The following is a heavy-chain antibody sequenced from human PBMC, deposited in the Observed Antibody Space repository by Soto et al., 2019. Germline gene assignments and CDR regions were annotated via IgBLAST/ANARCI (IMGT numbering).Heavy chain of an antibody. CDR3: ARDYYYDSSGYYKTRDAFDI. D-gene: IGHD3-22*01. Sequence: SETLSLTCTVSGGSISSGGYYWSWIRQHPGKGLEWIGYIYYSGSTYYNPSLKSRVTISVDTSKNQFSLKLSSVTAADTAVYYCARDYYYDSSGYYKTRDAFDIWGQGTMVTVSS. CDR1: GGSISSGGYY. V-gene: IGHV4-31*03. J-gene: IGHJ3*02. CDR2: IYYSGST.